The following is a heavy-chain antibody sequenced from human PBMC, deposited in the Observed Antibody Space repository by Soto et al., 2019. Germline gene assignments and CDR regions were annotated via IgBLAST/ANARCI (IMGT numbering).Heavy chain of an antibody. V-gene: IGHV4-39*01. CDR3: ARQNRGTYYYYYGMDV. D-gene: IGHD3-10*01. J-gene: IGHJ6*02. CDR2: IYYSGST. Sequence: SETLSLTCTVSGGSSSSSSYYWGWIRQPPGKGLEWIGSIYYSGSTYYNPSLKSRVTISVDTSKNQFSLKLSSVTAADTAVYYCARQNRGTYYYYYGMDVWGQGTTVTVSS. CDR1: GGSSSSSSYY.